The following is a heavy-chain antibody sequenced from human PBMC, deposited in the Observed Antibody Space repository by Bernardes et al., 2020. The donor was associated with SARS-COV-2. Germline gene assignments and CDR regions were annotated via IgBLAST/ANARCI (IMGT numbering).Heavy chain of an antibody. CDR3: TTKLGQWLAPVDY. CDR1: GFTFSTDA. V-gene: IGHV3-23*01. CDR2: IGCSGGGT. Sequence: FCASSGFTFSTDAVTWVRQAPGKGLEWVSVIGCSGGGTYYADSVKGRFTISRDNSKNTLFLQMNSLRDEDTAIYYCTTKLGQWLAPVDYWGQGTLVTVSS. J-gene: IGHJ4*02. D-gene: IGHD6-19*01.